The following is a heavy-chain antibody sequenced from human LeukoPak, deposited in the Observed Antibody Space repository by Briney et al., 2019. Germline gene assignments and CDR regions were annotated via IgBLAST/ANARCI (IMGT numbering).Heavy chain of an antibody. D-gene: IGHD3-10*01. CDR3: AKDLHYGSADY. Sequence: GGSLRLSCAASGFTFSSYWMHWVRQAPGKGLVWVSFINPDGSTTNYADSVKGRFTISRDNAKNALYLQMNSLRAEDTAVYYCAKDLHYGSADYWGQGTLVTVSS. J-gene: IGHJ4*02. CDR1: GFTFSSYW. V-gene: IGHV3-74*01. CDR2: INPDGSTT.